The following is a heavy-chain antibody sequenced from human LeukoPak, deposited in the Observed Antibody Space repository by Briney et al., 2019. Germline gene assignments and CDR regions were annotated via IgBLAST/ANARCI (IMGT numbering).Heavy chain of an antibody. CDR3: ALSPRSAAGAIDY. Sequence: PSETLSLTCTVSGGSVSSSSYYWSWIRQPPGKGLEWIGYIYYSGSTYYNPSLKSRVTISVDTSKNQFSLKLSSVTAADTAVYFCALSPRSAAGAIDYWGQGTLVTVSS. CDR2: IYYSGST. J-gene: IGHJ4*02. V-gene: IGHV4-61*01. D-gene: IGHD6-25*01. CDR1: GGSVSSSSYY.